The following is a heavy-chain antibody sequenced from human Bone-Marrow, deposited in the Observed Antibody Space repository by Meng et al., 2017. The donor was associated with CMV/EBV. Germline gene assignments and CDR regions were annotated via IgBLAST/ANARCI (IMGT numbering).Heavy chain of an antibody. J-gene: IGHJ4*02. CDR2: ISAYNGNT. V-gene: IGHV1-18*01. Sequence: SVKDSFKPCGYTFPSYGISWVRQAPGQGLEWVGWISAYNGNTNYAQKLQGRVTMTTVTSTSTAYMELRSLRSDDTAVYYGSIGETKYYDFWGGYYTRVGPDYWGQGTLVAVSS. D-gene: IGHD3-3*01. CDR3: SIGETKYYDFWGGYYTRVGPDY. CDR1: GYTFPSYG.